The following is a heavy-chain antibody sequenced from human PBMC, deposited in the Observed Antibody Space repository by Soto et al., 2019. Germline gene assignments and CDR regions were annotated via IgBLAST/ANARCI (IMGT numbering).Heavy chain of an antibody. CDR1: GFTFSSYS. J-gene: IGHJ4*02. CDR2: ISSSSSYI. V-gene: IGHV3-21*01. D-gene: IGHD6-13*01. CDR3: ARDNHLAAALGY. Sequence: VQLVESGGGVVQPGRSLRLSCAASGFTFSSYSMNWVRQAPGKGLEWVSSISSSSSYIYYADSVKGRFTISRDNAKNSLYLQMNSLRAEDTAVYYCARDNHLAAALGYWGQGTLVTVSS.